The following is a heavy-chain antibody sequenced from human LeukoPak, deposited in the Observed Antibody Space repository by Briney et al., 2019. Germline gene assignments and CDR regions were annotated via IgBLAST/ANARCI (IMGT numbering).Heavy chain of an antibody. V-gene: IGHV4-59*01. Sequence: PSETLSLTCTVSGGSISSYYWSWIRQPPGKGLEWIGYIYYSVSTNYNPSLKSRVTISVDTSKNQFSLKLSSVTAADTAVYYCARERSSSFLDYWGQGTLVTVSS. D-gene: IGHD6-6*01. CDR3: ARERSSSFLDY. CDR2: IYYSVST. J-gene: IGHJ4*02. CDR1: GGSISSYY.